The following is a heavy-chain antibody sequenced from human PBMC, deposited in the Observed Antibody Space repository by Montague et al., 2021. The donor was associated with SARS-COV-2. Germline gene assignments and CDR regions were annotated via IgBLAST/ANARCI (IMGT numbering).Heavy chain of an antibody. Sequence: SETLSLTCTVPGGPISSSNYYWGWIRQPPGKGLEWIGSIYYSGTTYYNPSLQSRVTISVDTSKKQFSLKLSSVTAADTAVYYCARETYTSGWFQQFDYWGQGTLATVSS. V-gene: IGHV4-39*01. CDR2: IYYSGTT. J-gene: IGHJ4*02. CDR1: GGPISSSNYY. D-gene: IGHD6-19*01. CDR3: ARETYTSGWFQQFDY.